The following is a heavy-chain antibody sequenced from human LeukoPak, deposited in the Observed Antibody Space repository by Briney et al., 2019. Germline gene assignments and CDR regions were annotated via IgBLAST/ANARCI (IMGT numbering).Heavy chain of an antibody. V-gene: IGHV3-23*01. D-gene: IGHD6-19*01. J-gene: IGHJ4*02. CDR1: GFTFSSYA. Sequence: PGGSLRLSCAASGFTFSSYAMDWVRQAPGKGLEWVSVISSSGDTTYYSDSVKGRFIISRDNSRNTLYLQMNSLRVDDTAVYYCAKAGIAVPATPEYCGQGTQVTVSS. CDR2: ISSSGDTT. CDR3: AKAGIAVPATPEY.